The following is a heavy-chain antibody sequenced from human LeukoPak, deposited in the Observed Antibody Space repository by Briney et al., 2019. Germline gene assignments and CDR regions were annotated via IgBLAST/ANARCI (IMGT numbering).Heavy chain of an antibody. V-gene: IGHV1-69*01. Sequence: ASVKVSCKASGGTFSSYAISWVRQAPGQGLEWMGGIIPTFGTANYAQKFQGRVTITADESTSTAYMELSSLRSEDTAVYYCASPGDYGNNWFDPWGQGTLVTVSS. J-gene: IGHJ5*02. D-gene: IGHD4-17*01. CDR2: IIPTFGTA. CDR1: GGTFSSYA. CDR3: ASPGDYGNNWFDP.